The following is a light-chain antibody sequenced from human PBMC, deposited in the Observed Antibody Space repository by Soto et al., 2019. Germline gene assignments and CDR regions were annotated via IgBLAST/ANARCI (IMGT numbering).Light chain of an antibody. V-gene: IGKV3-15*01. CDR2: GAS. J-gene: IGKJ4*01. CDR1: QSVSSN. CDR3: QQYNNWPLT. Sequence: EIAITQAPATLSVSPAERASLSCRASQSVSSNLAWYQQKPGQAPRLLIYGASTRATGIPARFSGSGSGTEFTLTISSLQSEDFAVYYCQQYNNWPLTFGRGTKVDIK.